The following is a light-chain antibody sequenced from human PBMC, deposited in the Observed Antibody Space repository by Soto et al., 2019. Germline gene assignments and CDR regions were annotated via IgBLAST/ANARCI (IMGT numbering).Light chain of an antibody. J-gene: IGKJ5*01. CDR1: QSISSW. Sequence: DIQMTQSPSTLSASVGDRVTITCRASQSISSWLAWYQQKPGKAPKLLIYKASSLESGVPSRFSGSGSGTEFTLSISSLQPYDFATYYCQQYNSYPITFVQVTRLAIK. CDR3: QQYNSYPIT. V-gene: IGKV1-5*03. CDR2: KAS.